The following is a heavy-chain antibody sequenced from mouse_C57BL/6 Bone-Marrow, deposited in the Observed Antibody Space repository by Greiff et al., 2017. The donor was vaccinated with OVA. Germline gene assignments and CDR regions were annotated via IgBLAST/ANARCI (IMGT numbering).Heavy chain of an antibody. D-gene: IGHD1-2*01. CDR3: ARGEALRHFDY. CDR2: INPNNGGT. J-gene: IGHJ2*01. Sequence: VQLQQSGPELVKPGASVKISCKASGYTFTDYYMNWVKQSHGKSLEWIGDINPNNGGTSYNQKFKGKATLTVDKSSSTAYMELRSLTSEDSAVYYCARGEALRHFDYWGQGTTLTVSS. V-gene: IGHV1-26*01. CDR1: GYTFTDYY.